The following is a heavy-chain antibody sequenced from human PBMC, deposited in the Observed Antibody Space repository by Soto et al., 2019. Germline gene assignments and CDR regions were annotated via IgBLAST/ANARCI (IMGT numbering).Heavy chain of an antibody. V-gene: IGHV3-30*18. Sequence: GGSLRLRCAAAGCNFSLFGMHWVRQDPGKGLEWVAVKSFDGSNTHYADSVNGRFLISRDNFKEILYLQMNSLRPEDTAVYFCAKDYFYDRGSYYGPFDHWGQGTPVSVSS. CDR3: AKDYFYDRGSYYGPFDH. D-gene: IGHD3-22*01. J-gene: IGHJ4*02. CDR2: KSFDGSNT. CDR1: GCNFSLFG.